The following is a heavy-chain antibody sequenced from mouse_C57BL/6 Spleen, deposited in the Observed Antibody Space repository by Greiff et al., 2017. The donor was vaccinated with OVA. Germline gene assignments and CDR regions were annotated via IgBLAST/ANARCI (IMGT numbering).Heavy chain of an antibody. CDR3: ARGYDYDGRAWFAY. D-gene: IGHD2-4*01. Sequence: EVQLVESGPELVKPGASVKMSCKASGYTFTDYNMHWVKQSHGKSLEWIGYINPNNGGTSYNQKFKGKATLTVNKSSSTAYMELRSLTSEDSVVYYCARGYDYDGRAWFAYWGQGTLVTVSA. CDR2: INPNNGGT. J-gene: IGHJ3*01. V-gene: IGHV1-22*01. CDR1: GYTFTDYN.